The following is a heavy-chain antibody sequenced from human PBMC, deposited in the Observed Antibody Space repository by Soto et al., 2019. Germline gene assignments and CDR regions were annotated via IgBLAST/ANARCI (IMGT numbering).Heavy chain of an antibody. J-gene: IGHJ3*02. CDR3: AKDLFSPKTYYYGSESYPYDAFDI. D-gene: IGHD3-10*01. CDR1: GFTFSSYA. V-gene: IGHV3-23*01. Sequence: PGGSLRLSCAASGFTFSSYAMSWVRQAPGKGLEWVSAISGSGGSTYYADSVKGRFTISRDNSKNTLYLQMNSLRAEDTAVYYCAKDLFSPKTYYYGSESYPYDAFDIWGQGTMVTVSS. CDR2: ISGSGGST.